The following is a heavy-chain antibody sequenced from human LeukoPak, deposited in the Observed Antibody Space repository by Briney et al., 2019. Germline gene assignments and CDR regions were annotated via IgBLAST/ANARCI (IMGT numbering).Heavy chain of an antibody. CDR3: ARRITMVRGVMGGWFDP. J-gene: IGHJ5*02. D-gene: IGHD3-10*01. V-gene: IGHV1-3*01. Sequence: ASVKVSCKASGYTFTSYAMHWVRQAPGQRLEWMGWINAGNGNTKYSQKFQGRVTITRDTSASTAYMELSSLRSEDTAVCYCARRITMVRGVMGGWFDPWGQGTLVTVSS. CDR2: INAGNGNT. CDR1: GYTFTSYA.